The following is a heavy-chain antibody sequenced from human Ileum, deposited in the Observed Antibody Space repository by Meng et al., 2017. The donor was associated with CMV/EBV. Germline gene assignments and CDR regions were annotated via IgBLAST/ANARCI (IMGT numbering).Heavy chain of an antibody. J-gene: IGHJ4*02. CDR3: ARDGH. V-gene: IGHV3-7*01. Sequence: GGSLRLSCVVSGFTFSNYWMNWVRQAPGKGLEWVSNIKQDGSEKYYGDSVKGRFTISRDNAKNSLFLQMNSLSAEDTAVYYCARDGHWGQGTLVTVSS. CDR1: GFTFSNYW. CDR2: IKQDGSEK.